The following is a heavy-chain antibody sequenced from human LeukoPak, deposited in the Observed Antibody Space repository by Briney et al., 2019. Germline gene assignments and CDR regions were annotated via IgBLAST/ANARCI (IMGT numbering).Heavy chain of an antibody. CDR1: GFTFSSYT. CDR2: ISGGGSTI. J-gene: IGHJ4*02. D-gene: IGHD3-3*01. V-gene: IGHV3-48*01. CDR3: ARTSGFRFLEWLSGFDY. Sequence: GGSLRLSCAASGFTFSSYTMNCVRQAPGKGLEWISYISGGGSTIYYADSVKGRFTISRDSAKNSLFLQMNSLRADDTAVYYCARTSGFRFLEWLSGFDYWGQGALVTVSS.